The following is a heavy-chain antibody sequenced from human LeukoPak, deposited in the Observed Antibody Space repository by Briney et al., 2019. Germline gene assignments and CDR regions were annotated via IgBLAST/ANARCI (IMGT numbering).Heavy chain of an antibody. CDR3: AKVRDTRDWYKDAFDV. Sequence: GGSLRLSCAASGFTFSSYATSCARQAPGKGLEWVSAITGTGGSTYYVASVKGRFTVSRDNSRNTLYLQMSSLRAEDSAMYYCAKVRDTRDWYKDAFDVWGQGTRVTVSS. D-gene: IGHD6-19*01. V-gene: IGHV3-23*01. CDR2: ITGTGGST. J-gene: IGHJ3*01. CDR1: GFTFSSYA.